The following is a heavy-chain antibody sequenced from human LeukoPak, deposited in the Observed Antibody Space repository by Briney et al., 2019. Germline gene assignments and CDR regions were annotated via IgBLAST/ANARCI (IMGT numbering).Heavy chain of an antibody. CDR1: GFTFSSYG. CDR3: TKHGADYYDSSGEYYFDY. D-gene: IGHD3-22*01. Sequence: SGGSLRLSCAASGFTFSSYGMHWVRQAPGKGLEWVAFIRYDGSNKYYADSVKGRFTISRDKSKNPLYLQMNSLRAEDMALYYCTKHGADYYDSSGEYYFDYWGQGTLVTVSS. CDR2: IRYDGSNK. V-gene: IGHV3-30*02. J-gene: IGHJ4*02.